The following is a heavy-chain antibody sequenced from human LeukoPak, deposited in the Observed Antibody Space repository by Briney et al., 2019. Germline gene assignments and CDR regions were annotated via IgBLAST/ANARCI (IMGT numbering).Heavy chain of an antibody. J-gene: IGHJ4*02. CDR1: GFIFRSYA. CDR3: EKEITNDNGWYADY. V-gene: IGHV3-23*01. D-gene: IGHD6-19*01. Sequence: GGSLRLSCGASGFIFRSYAMSWVRQAPGKGLEWLSGISGGGESTRYADSVKGRFTIFRDNSRNTLYLKMSGLRAEDTAIYYCEKEITNDNGWYADYWGRGTLVTVSS. CDR2: ISGGGEST.